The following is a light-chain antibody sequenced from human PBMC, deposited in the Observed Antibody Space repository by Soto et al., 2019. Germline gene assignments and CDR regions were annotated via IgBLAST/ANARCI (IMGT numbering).Light chain of an antibody. Sequence: EVVMTQSPATLSVSPGERATLSCRASQSVNSNLAWYQQKPGQAPRLLIYGASTRANVIPVTFSGSGSGTEFTLTITSLQSEDIAVYYCQQYNDWPLTFGGGTKVEIK. V-gene: IGKV3-15*01. J-gene: IGKJ4*01. CDR2: GAS. CDR3: QQYNDWPLT. CDR1: QSVNSN.